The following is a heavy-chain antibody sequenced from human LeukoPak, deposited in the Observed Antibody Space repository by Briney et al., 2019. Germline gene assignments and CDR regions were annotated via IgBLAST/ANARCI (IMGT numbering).Heavy chain of an antibody. CDR3: APGNSGYYFV. CDR2: IYYSGST. V-gene: IGHV4-39*07. CDR1: GGSISSSSYY. J-gene: IGHJ4*02. Sequence: SETLSLTCTVSGGSISSSSYYWGWIRQPPGKGLEWIGNIYYSGSTYYKPSLKSRVTISVDTSKNQFSLKLNSVTAADTAVYYCAPGNSGYYFVWGQGTLVTVSS. D-gene: IGHD3-22*01.